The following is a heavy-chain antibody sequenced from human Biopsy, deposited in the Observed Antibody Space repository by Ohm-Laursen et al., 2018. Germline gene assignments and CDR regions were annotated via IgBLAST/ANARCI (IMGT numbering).Heavy chain of an antibody. J-gene: IGHJ4*02. Sequence: VSVKVSCKASGYTFTSYYLHWVRQAPGQGLEWMGRINPNNDNTAYAQKFQGRITMTKDTSTSTVYMDLSSLTFDDSAVYYCARGPRGLVVITTTALYFDYWGQGNLVTVSS. CDR3: ARGPRGLVVITTTALYFDY. D-gene: IGHD3-22*01. V-gene: IGHV1-46*01. CDR1: GYTFTSYY. CDR2: INPNNDNT.